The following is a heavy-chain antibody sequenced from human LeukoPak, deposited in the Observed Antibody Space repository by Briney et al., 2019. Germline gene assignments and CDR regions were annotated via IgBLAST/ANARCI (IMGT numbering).Heavy chain of an antibody. CDR1: GFTFSSYS. V-gene: IGHV3-21*01. D-gene: IGHD2-2*01. CDR2: ISSSSSYI. J-gene: IGHJ4*02. CDR3: ARGERGLYCSSTSCYPVL. Sequence: PGGSLRLSCAASGFTFSSYSMNWVRQAPGKGLEWVSSISSSSSYIYYADAVKGRFTISRDNAKNSLYLKMTSMRAEDTAVYDCARGERGLYCSSTSCYPVLGGQGTLVTVSS.